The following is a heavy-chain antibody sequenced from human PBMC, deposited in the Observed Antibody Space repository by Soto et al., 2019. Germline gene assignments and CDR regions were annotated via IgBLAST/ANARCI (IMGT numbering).Heavy chain of an antibody. D-gene: IGHD3-9*01. V-gene: IGHV4-31*03. CDR3: AREGMLTGYYQDY. J-gene: IGHJ4*02. Sequence: QVQLQESGPGLVKPSQTLSLTCTVSGGSISSGGYYWSWIRQHPGKGLEWIGYIYYSGSTYYNPSLKSRVTTSVGTSKNQFSLKLSSVTAADTAVYYCAREGMLTGYYQDYWGQGTLVTVSS. CDR1: GGSISSGGYY. CDR2: IYYSGST.